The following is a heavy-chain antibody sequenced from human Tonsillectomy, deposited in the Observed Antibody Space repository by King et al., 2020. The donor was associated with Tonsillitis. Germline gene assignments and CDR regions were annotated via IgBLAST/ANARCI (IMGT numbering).Heavy chain of an antibody. Sequence: VQLVESGGGLVKPGGSLRLSCAASGFSFSNYTMNWVRQAPGKGLEWVSCIRGGSGYIYYAVSVKGRFTISRDNAENSLSLQMNSLRDEDTAVYYCARERAMVTLGDAFDIWGQGTMVTVSS. J-gene: IGHJ3*02. CDR2: IRGGSGYI. CDR3: ARERAMVTLGDAFDI. D-gene: IGHD5-18*01. V-gene: IGHV3-21*01. CDR1: GFSFSNYT.